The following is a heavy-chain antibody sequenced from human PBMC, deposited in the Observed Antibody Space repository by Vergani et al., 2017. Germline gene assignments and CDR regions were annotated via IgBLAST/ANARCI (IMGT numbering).Heavy chain of an antibody. CDR3: ARDSGSLGYCSGGSCATGFDY. V-gene: IGHV3-30-3*01. D-gene: IGHD2-15*01. Sequence: VQLLESGGGVVQPGRSLRLSCAASGFTFSSYAMHWVRQAPGKGLEWVAVISYDGSNKYYADSVKGRFTISRDNSKNTLYLQMNSLRAEDTAVYYCARDSGSLGYCSGGSCATGFDYWGQGTLVTVSS. CDR2: ISYDGSNK. CDR1: GFTFSSYA. J-gene: IGHJ4*02.